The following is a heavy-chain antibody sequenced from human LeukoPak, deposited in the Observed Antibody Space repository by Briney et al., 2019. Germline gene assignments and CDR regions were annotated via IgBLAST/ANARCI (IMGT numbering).Heavy chain of an antibody. Sequence: ASVKASCKASGYTFTSYDINWVRQATGQGLEWMGWMNPNSGNTGYAQKFQGRVTMTRNTSISTAYMELSSLRSEDTAVYYCARLPGHCSGGSCYSRLPFDYWGQGTLVTVSS. J-gene: IGHJ4*02. V-gene: IGHV1-8*01. CDR2: MNPNSGNT. CDR3: ARLPGHCSGGSCYSRLPFDY. CDR1: GYTFTSYD. D-gene: IGHD2-15*01.